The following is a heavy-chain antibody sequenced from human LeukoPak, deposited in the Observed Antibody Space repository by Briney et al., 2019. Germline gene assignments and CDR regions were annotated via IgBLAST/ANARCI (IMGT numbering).Heavy chain of an antibody. CDR3: ARRGGVWFGDDY. CDR2: INPNSGGT. V-gene: IGHV1-2*02. J-gene: IGHJ4*02. D-gene: IGHD3-10*01. CDR1: GYTFTGYY. Sequence: GASVKVSCKASGYTFTGYYMHWVRQAPGQGLEWMGWINPNSGGTNYAQKLQGRVTMTTDTSTSTAYMELRSLRSDDTAVYYCARRGGVWFGDDYWGQGTLVTVSS.